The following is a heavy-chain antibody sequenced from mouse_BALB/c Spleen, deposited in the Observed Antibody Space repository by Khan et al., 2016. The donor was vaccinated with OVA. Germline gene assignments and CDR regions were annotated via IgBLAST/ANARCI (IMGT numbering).Heavy chain of an antibody. J-gene: IGHJ3*01. CDR3: TRLAYYYDSEGFAY. Sequence: EVELVESGGDLVKPGGSLKLFCAASGFTFSTYGMSWVRQAPDKRLEWVATVSTGGRYTYYPDSVKGRFTISRDNAKNTLYLQMSGLRSEDTAMFYCTRLAYYYDSEGFAYWGQGTLVTVSA. D-gene: IGHD1-1*01. CDR2: VSTGGRYT. CDR1: GFTFSTYG. V-gene: IGHV5-6*01.